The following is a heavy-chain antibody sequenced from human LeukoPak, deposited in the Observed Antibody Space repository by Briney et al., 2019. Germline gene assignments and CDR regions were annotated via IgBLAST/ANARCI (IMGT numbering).Heavy chain of an antibody. CDR2: ISWNSGSI. CDR1: GFTFSSYA. J-gene: IGHJ3*02. CDR3: AKDRGSCSSTSCYHNDAFDI. V-gene: IGHV3-9*01. D-gene: IGHD2-2*01. Sequence: GGSLRLSCAASGFTFSSYAMSWVRQAPGKGLEWVSGISWNSGSIGYADSVKGRFTISRDNAKNSLYLQMNSLRAEDTALYYCAKDRGSCSSTSCYHNDAFDIWGQGTMVTVSS.